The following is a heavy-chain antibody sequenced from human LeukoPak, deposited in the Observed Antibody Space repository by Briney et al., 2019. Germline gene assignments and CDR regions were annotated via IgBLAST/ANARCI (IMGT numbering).Heavy chain of an antibody. CDR2: ISAYNGNT. CDR3: ARDTAMAYYEESYFDP. J-gene: IGHJ5*02. CDR1: GYTSTSYG. Sequence: ASVKVSCKASGYTSTSYGISWVRQAPGQGLECMGWISAYNGNTNYAQKFQDGLTMTTDKSTSTAYVELRSLRSDDTAVYYCARDTAMAYYEESYFDPWGQGTLVTVSS. D-gene: IGHD5-18*01. V-gene: IGHV1-18*01.